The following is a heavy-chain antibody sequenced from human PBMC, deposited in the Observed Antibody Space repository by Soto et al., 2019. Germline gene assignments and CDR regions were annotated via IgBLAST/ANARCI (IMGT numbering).Heavy chain of an antibody. J-gene: IGHJ4*02. V-gene: IGHV4-59*01. CDR3: ARDKAPGYSSGWWYY. D-gene: IGHD6-19*01. Sequence: SETLSLTCTVSGGSISSYYWSWIRQPPGKGLEWIGYIYYSGSTNYNPSLKSRVTISVDTSKNQFSLKLSSVTAADTAVYYCARDKAPGYSSGWWYYWGQGTLVTVSS. CDR2: IYYSGST. CDR1: GGSISSYY.